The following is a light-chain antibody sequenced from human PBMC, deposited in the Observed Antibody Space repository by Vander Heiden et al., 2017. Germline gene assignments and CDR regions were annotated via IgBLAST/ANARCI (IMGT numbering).Light chain of an antibody. V-gene: IGKV1-5*01. CDR2: DAS. CDR1: QSISSW. CDR3: QQYNSYPYT. J-gene: IGKJ2*01. Sequence: DIHLSLPPSSLSASVGDRVTITCRASQSISSWLAWYQQKPGKAPKLLIYDASSLESGVPSRFSGSGSGTEFTLTISSLQPDDFATYYCQQYNSYPYTFGQGTKLEIK.